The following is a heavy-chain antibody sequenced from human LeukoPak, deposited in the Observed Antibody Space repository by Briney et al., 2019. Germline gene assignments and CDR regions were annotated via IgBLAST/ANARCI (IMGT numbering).Heavy chain of an antibody. CDR1: GFTFSSYA. J-gene: IGHJ4*02. CDR2: ISGSGGNT. D-gene: IGHD1-26*01. V-gene: IGHV3-23*01. Sequence: PGGSLRLSCAASGFTFSSYAMSWVRQAPGKGLEWVSAISGSGGNTYYADSVKGRSTVSRDNSNNTLYLQVNSLRAEDTAIYYCAKDLMRGRSYWGQGTLVTVSS. CDR3: AKDLMRGRSY.